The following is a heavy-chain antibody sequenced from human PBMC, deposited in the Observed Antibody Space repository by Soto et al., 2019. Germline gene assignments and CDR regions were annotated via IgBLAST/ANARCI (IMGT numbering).Heavy chain of an antibody. CDR3: SCVFGFGGMDC. J-gene: IGHJ6*02. V-gene: IGHV4-31*03. D-gene: IGHD3-10*01. CDR2: IYYSGST. CDR1: GGSINSGGYY. Sequence: SETLSLTCTVSGGSINSGGYYWSWIRQHPGKGLEWIGYIYYSGSTYYNPSLKSRVTISVDTSKNQFSLNLSSVTAADTAVYYGSCVFGFGGMDCWGQGTTVPVSS.